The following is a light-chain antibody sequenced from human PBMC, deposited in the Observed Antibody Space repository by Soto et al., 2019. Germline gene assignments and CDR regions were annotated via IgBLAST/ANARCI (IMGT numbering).Light chain of an antibody. CDR1: QSVSSN. Sequence: ESVLTQSPGTLSLSPGERATLSCRSSQSVSSNYLAWYQQKPGQAPRLLIYGASIRATGIPARFSGSGSWTEFTLTISSLQSEDFAVYYCQQYNTWPPITFGQGTRLEIK. CDR3: QQYNTWPPIT. CDR2: GAS. J-gene: IGKJ5*01. V-gene: IGKV3-15*01.